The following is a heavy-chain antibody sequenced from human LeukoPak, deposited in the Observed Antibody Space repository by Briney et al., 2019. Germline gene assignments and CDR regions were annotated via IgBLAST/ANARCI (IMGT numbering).Heavy chain of an antibody. Sequence: PGGSLRLSCAASGFTFSSYAMSWVRQAPGKGLEWVSVISGSGGSTYYADSVKGRFTISRDNSKNTLYLQMNSLRAEDTAVYYCAKDSGKGSSWYTGDLSLDYWGQGTLVTVSS. V-gene: IGHV3-23*01. D-gene: IGHD6-13*01. CDR2: ISGSGGST. CDR3: AKDSGKGSSWYTGDLSLDY. CDR1: GFTFSSYA. J-gene: IGHJ4*02.